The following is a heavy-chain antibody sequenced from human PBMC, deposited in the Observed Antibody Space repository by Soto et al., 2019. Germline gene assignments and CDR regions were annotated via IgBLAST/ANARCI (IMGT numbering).Heavy chain of an antibody. CDR3: AKDLESYGDYDYYCYGMDV. CDR2: ISYDGTNK. D-gene: IGHD4-17*01. CDR1: GFTFSTYG. V-gene: IGHV3-30*18. J-gene: IGHJ6*04. Sequence: QVQLVESGGGEVQPGRSPTISCAASGFTFSTYGMHWVRQTPGKGLEWVAVISYDGTNKFYSDSVKGRFTISRDNFKNPLTLQMNSLRADDTAVYSCAKDLESYGDYDYYCYGMDVWGIGTRVTVSS.